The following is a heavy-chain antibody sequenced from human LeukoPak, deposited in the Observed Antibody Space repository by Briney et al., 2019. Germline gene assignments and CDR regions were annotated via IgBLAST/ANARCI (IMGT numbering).Heavy chain of an antibody. J-gene: IGHJ4*02. CDR3: AKPRLLPYYYDSSGYYYMPNFDY. CDR2: ISGSGGST. V-gene: IGHV3-23*01. CDR1: GFTFSSYA. Sequence: GGSLRLSCAASGFTFSSYAMSWVRQAPGKGLEWVSAISGSGGSTYCADSVKGRFTISRDNSKNTLYLQMNSLRAEDTAVYYCAKPRLLPYYYDSSGYYYMPNFDYWGQGTLVTVSS. D-gene: IGHD3-22*01.